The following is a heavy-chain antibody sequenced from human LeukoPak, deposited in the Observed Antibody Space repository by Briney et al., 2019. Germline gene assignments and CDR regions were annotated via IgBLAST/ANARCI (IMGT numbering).Heavy chain of an antibody. V-gene: IGHV4-31*03. J-gene: IGHJ4*02. CDR2: IYYRGDT. D-gene: IGHD6-13*01. CDR1: GGSINSGSYY. Sequence: PSETLSLTCTVSGGSINSGSYYWSWNRQHPGKGLEWLGYIYYRGDTNYNPSLKSRVTISLDTSKNQFSLKVKSVTAADTAVYYCASAGYSSGWYHYWGQATRVTVSS. CDR3: ASAGYSSGWYHY.